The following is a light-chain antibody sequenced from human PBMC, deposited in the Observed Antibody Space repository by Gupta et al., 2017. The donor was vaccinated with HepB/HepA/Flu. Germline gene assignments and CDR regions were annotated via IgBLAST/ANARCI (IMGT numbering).Light chain of an antibody. CDR1: QSVSSY. V-gene: IGKV3-11*01. J-gene: IGKJ5*01. CDR2: DAS. CDR3: QQRSNWPPT. Sequence: EMVLTQSPATPSLSPGESATLSCRANQSVSSYLAWYQQKPGQAPRLLIYDASNRATDIPARFSGSGSGTDFTLTISSLEPEDFAVYYCQQRSNWPPTFGQGTRLEIK.